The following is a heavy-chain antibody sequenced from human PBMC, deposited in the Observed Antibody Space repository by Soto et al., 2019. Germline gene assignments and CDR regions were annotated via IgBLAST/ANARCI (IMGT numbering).Heavy chain of an antibody. CDR2: IYVTGAV. D-gene: IGHD2-21*01. CDR1: GAAPNSGNYY. J-gene: IGHJ5*02. V-gene: IGHV4-31*03. Sequence: SETLSLTCSVSGAAPNSGNYYWSWIRQVPGKGLEWIGHIYVTGAVDYNPSLRDRITISQDTSERQFSLNLRLVTAADTAVYYCARLRIATNNYKWFDPWGQGTLVTVSS. CDR3: ARLRIATNNYKWFDP.